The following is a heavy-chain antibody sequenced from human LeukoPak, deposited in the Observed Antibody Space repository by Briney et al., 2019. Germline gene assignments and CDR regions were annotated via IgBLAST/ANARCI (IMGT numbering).Heavy chain of an antibody. CDR2: FDPEDGET. J-gene: IGHJ4*02. Sequence: ASVKVSCKVSGYTLTELSMHWVRQAPGKGLEWMGGFDPEDGETIYAQKFQGRVTMTEDTSTDTAYMELSRLRSEDTAVYYCATLYDWNDVFDYWGQGTLVTVSS. D-gene: IGHD1-1*01. CDR3: ATLYDWNDVFDY. V-gene: IGHV1-24*01. CDR1: GYTLTELS.